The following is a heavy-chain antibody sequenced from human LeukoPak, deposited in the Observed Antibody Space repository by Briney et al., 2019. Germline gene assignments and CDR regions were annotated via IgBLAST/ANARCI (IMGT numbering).Heavy chain of an antibody. D-gene: IGHD5-12*01. Sequence: PSETLSLTCTVSGGSISSYYWSWIRQPPGKGLEWIGYIYYSGSTNYNPSLKSRVTISVDTSKNQFSLKLSSVTAADTAVYYCASELDIVATINFDYWGQGTLVTVSS. V-gene: IGHV4-59*12. CDR2: IYYSGST. J-gene: IGHJ4*02. CDR1: GGSISSYY. CDR3: ASELDIVATINFDY.